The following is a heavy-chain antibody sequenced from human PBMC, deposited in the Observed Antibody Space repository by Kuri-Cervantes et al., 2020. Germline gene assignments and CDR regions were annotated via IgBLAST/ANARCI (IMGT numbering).Heavy chain of an antibody. Sequence: ESLRLSCTVSGGSISSYYWSWIRQPPGKGLEWIGYIYYSGSTNYNPSLKSRVTISVDTSKNQFSLKLSSVTAADTAVYYCARDGGYATRSWFDPWGQGSLVTVSS. CDR1: GGSISSYY. D-gene: IGHD2-8*01. V-gene: IGHV4-59*01. CDR2: IYYSGST. CDR3: ARDGGYATRSWFDP. J-gene: IGHJ5*02.